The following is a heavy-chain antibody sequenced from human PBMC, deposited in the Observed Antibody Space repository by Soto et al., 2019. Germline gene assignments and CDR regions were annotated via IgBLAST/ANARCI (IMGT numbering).Heavy chain of an antibody. Sequence: SETLSLTCTVSGGSISSSSYYWGWIRQPPGKGLEWIGSIYYSGSTYYNPSLKSRVTISVDTSKNQFSLKLSSVTAADTAVYYCAIREGCSGGSCSEIDYWGQGTLVTVSS. J-gene: IGHJ4*02. CDR3: AIREGCSGGSCSEIDY. D-gene: IGHD2-15*01. CDR2: IYYSGST. V-gene: IGHV4-39*01. CDR1: GGSISSSSYY.